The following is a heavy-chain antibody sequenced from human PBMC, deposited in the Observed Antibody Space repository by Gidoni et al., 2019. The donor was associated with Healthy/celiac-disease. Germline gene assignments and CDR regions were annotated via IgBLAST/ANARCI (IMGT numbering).Heavy chain of an antibody. V-gene: IGHV4-39*07. J-gene: IGHJ4*02. CDR2: IYYSGST. CDR1: GDSISSSSYY. D-gene: IGHD3-10*01. CDR3: ARGSITMVRGFDY. Sequence: QLQLQESGPGLVKPSQTLSLTCTVSGDSISSSSYYWGWNRQPPGKGLEWIGSIYYSGSTYYNPSLKSRVTISVDTSKNQSSLKLSSVTAADTAVYYCARGSITMVRGFDYWGQGTLVTVSS.